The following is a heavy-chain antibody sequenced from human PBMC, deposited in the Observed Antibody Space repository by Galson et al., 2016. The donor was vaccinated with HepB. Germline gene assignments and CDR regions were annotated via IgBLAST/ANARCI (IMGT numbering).Heavy chain of an antibody. V-gene: IGHV1-3*01. CDR2: INGGNGGT. CDR3: ARDRCATPGIFLDS. CDR1: GFTFSGYA. J-gene: IGHJ4*02. Sequence: SVKVSCKASGFTFSGYAVHWVRQAPGQSLEWMGWINGGNGGTKYSQTYQGRVTFTTDTSANTIDMEMNSLTSEDTAVYFCARDRCATPGIFLDSWGQGTLITVSS. D-gene: IGHD6-13*01.